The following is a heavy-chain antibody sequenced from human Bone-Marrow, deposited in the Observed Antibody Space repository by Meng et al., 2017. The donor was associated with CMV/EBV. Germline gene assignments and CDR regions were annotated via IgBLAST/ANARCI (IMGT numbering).Heavy chain of an antibody. CDR1: GYTFTSYG. Sequence: ASVKVSCKASGYTFTSYGISWVRQAPGQGLEWMGWIRANNGNTTYAQKLQGRVTMTTDTSTSTAYMELRSLRSDDTAAYYCARVVDVSLSGFGGGFSFDYWGQGTLVTVSS. J-gene: IGHJ4*02. CDR3: ARVVDVSLSGFGGGFSFDY. CDR2: IRANNGNT. D-gene: IGHD3-10*01. V-gene: IGHV1-18*01.